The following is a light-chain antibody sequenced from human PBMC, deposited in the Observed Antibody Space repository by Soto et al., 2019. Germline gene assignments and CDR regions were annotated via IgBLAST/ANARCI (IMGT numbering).Light chain of an antibody. J-gene: IGKJ1*01. V-gene: IGKV3-20*01. CDR3: QQYGSSPT. CDR2: GAS. CDR1: QSVISNY. Sequence: EIVLTQSPGTLSLSPGERATLSCRASQSVISNYLAWYQQKPGLAPRLLIYGASSRATGIPDRFSGSGSGTDFTLTISRLETEDFAVYYCQQYGSSPTFGQGTQVDIX.